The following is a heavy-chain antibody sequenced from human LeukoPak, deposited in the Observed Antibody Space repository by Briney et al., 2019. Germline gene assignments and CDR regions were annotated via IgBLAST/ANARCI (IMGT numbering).Heavy chain of an antibody. V-gene: IGHV4-34*01. CDR3: ARSAPYYDFWSGYYANDAFDI. CDR1: GGSFSGYY. CDR2: INHSGST. D-gene: IGHD3-3*01. J-gene: IGHJ3*02. Sequence: SETLSLTCAVYGGSFSGYYWSWIRQPPGKGLEWIGEINHSGSTNYGPSLKSRVTISVDTSKNQFSLKLSSVTAADTAVYYCARSAPYYDFWSGYYANDAFDIWGQGTMVTVSS.